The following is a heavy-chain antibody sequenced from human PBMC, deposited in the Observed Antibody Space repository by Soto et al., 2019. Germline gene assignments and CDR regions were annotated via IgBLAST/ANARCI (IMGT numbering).Heavy chain of an antibody. CDR2: IYSGGST. D-gene: IGHD3-3*01. CDR1: GFTVSSNY. V-gene: IGHV3-53*01. Sequence: GGSLRLSCAASGFTVSSNYMSWVRQAPGKGLEWVSVIYSGGSTYYADSVKGRFTISRDNSKNTLYLQMNSLRAEDTAVYYCARLREAKYYYYYGMDVWGQGTTVTVSS. CDR3: ARLREAKYYYYYGMDV. J-gene: IGHJ6*02.